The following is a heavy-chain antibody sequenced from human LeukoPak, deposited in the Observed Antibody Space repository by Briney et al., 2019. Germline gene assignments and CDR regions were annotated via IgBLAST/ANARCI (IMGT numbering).Heavy chain of an antibody. CDR3: ARGKAMVIFGY. Sequence: GGFLRLSCAASGFTFSSYGMHWVRQAPGKGLEWVAVIWYDGSNKYYADSVKGRFTISRDNSKNTLYLQMNSLRAEDTAVYYCARGKAMVIFGYWGQGTLVTVSS. V-gene: IGHV3-33*01. D-gene: IGHD5-18*01. J-gene: IGHJ4*02. CDR2: IWYDGSNK. CDR1: GFTFSSYG.